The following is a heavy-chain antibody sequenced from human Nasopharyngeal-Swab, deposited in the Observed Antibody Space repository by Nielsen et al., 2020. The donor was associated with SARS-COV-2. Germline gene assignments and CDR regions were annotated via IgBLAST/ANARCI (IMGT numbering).Heavy chain of an antibody. D-gene: IGHD3-10*01. CDR2: INPSGGST. Sequence: WVRQAPGQGLEWMGIINPSGGSTSYAQKFQGRVTMTRDTSTSTVYMELSSLRSEDTAVYYCARAGDRFGELLFFDYWGQGNLVTVSS. CDR3: ARAGDRFGELLFFDY. J-gene: IGHJ4*02. V-gene: IGHV1-46*01.